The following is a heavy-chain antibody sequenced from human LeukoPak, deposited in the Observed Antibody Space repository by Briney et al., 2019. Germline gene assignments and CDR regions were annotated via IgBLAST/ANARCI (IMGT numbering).Heavy chain of an antibody. CDR3: ARRCSSNSCPFEY. CDR2: MDPSDSYS. CDR1: GYSFTSYW. V-gene: IGHV5-10-1*01. Sequence: LGESLKISCKGSGYSFTSYWITWVRQMPGKGLEWMGRMDPSDSYSNYSPSFQGHATISADKSISTAYLQWSSLKASDTAMYYCARRCSSNSCPFEYWGQGTLVTVSS. J-gene: IGHJ4*02. D-gene: IGHD2-2*01.